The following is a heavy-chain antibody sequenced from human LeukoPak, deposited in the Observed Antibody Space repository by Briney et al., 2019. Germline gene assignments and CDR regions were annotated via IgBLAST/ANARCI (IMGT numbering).Heavy chain of an antibody. CDR1: GGSFSGYY. V-gene: IGHV4-34*01. Sequence: KASETLSLTCAVYGGSFSGYYWSWIRQPPGKGLEWIGEINHSGSTNYNPSLKSRVTISVDTSKNQFSLKLSSVTAADTAVYYFARVDEYCSSTSCYEIDYWGQGTLVTVSS. CDR2: INHSGST. D-gene: IGHD2-2*01. CDR3: ARVDEYCSSTSCYEIDY. J-gene: IGHJ4*02.